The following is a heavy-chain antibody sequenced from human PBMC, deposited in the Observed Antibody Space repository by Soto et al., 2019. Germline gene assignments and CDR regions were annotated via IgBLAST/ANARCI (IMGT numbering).Heavy chain of an antibody. V-gene: IGHV3-30*04. CDR3: ARGGVDYYDSSGYYFSPYYFDY. CDR1: GFTFSSYA. D-gene: IGHD3-22*01. CDR2: IASDGKDK. J-gene: IGHJ4*02. Sequence: GGSLRLSCAASGFTFSSYAMHWVRQAPGKGLEWVAVIASDGKDKRYADSVKGRFTISRDNSKNTVYLQMNSLRGEDTAVYYCARGGVDYYDSSGYYFSPYYFDYWGQGTLVTVSS.